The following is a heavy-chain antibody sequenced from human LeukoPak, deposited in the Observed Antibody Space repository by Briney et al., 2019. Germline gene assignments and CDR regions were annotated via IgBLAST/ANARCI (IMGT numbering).Heavy chain of an antibody. CDR3: ARGYYYDSSGDVGYDY. J-gene: IGHJ4*02. CDR2: MNPNSGNT. V-gene: IGHV1-8*01. D-gene: IGHD3-22*01. CDR1: GYTFTSYD. Sequence: GASVKVSCKASGYTFTSYDINWVRRATGQGLEWMGWMNPNSGNTGYAQKFQGRVTMTRNTSISTAYMELSSLRSEDTAVYYCARGYYYDSSGDVGYDYWGQGTLVTVSS.